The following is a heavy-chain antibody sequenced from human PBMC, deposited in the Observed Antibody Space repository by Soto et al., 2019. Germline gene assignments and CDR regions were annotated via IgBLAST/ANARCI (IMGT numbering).Heavy chain of an antibody. CDR2: INPSGGTT. CDR1: GYTFTSYY. Sequence: ASVKVSCKASGYTFTSYYMHWVRQAPGQGLEWMGIINPSGGTTSYAQNLQGRVTMTRDTSTSTVYMEVSRLRFEDTAVYYCARARSEYDILSLEYWGQGTLVTVS. V-gene: IGHV1-46*01. J-gene: IGHJ4*02. D-gene: IGHD3-9*01. CDR3: ARARSEYDILSLEY.